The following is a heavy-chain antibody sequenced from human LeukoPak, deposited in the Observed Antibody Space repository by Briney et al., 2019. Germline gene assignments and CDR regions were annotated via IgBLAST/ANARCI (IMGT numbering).Heavy chain of an antibody. CDR2: INGDGSTI. D-gene: IGHD6-13*01. V-gene: IGHV3-74*01. CDR1: GFTFNGHW. CDR3: ASTIGSAGTQY. Sequence: GGSLRLSCEASGFTFNGHWMHWVRQAPGKGLVWVSLINGDGSTISYADSVKGRFTISRDNAKNRLYLQMNSLGAENTAVYYCASTIGSAGTQYWGQGTLVTVSS. J-gene: IGHJ4*02.